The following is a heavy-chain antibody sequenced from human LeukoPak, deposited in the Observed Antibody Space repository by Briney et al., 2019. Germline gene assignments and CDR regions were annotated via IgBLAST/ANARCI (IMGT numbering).Heavy chain of an antibody. CDR3: AKDPLSGYDILTGPNWFDP. Sequence: GGSLRLSCAASGFTFDDYAMHWARQAPGKGLEWVSGISWNSGSIGYADSVKGRFTISRDNAKNSLYLQMNSLRAEDTALYYCAKDPLSGYDILTGPNWFDPWGQGTLVTVSS. V-gene: IGHV3-9*01. CDR1: GFTFDDYA. D-gene: IGHD3-9*01. CDR2: ISWNSGSI. J-gene: IGHJ5*02.